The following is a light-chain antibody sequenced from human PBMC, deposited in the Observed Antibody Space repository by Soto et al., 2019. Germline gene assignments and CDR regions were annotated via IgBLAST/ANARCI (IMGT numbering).Light chain of an antibody. J-gene: IGKJ4*01. CDR1: QDISSY. CDR2: AAS. CDR3: QQVRSYPST. Sequence: IQLTLSPSSLSASVGDRVTITCRASQDISSYLAWYQQKPGKAPNLLIYAASTLQSGVPSRFSASGVGTDFTLTISSLQAEDFATYYCQQVRSYPSTFGGGTKVEIK. V-gene: IGKV1-9*01.